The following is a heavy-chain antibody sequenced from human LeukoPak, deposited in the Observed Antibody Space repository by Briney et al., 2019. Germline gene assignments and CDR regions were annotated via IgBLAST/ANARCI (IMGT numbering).Heavy chain of an antibody. Sequence: SVKVSYKASGGTFSSYTISWVRQAPGQGLEWMGRIIPILGIANYAQKFQGRVTITADKSTSTAYMELSSLRSEDTAVYYCARDRVSGNPYSFDYWGQGTLVTVSS. CDR3: ARDRVSGNPYSFDY. CDR1: GGTFSSYT. D-gene: IGHD1-26*01. J-gene: IGHJ4*02. CDR2: IIPILGIA. V-gene: IGHV1-69*04.